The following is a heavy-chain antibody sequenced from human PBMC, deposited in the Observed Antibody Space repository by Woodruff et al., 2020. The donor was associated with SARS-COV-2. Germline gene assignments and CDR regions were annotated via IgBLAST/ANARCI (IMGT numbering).Heavy chain of an antibody. J-gene: IGHJ6*03. CDR2: ISYDGSNK. Sequence: TFSSYAMHWVRQAPGKGLEWVAVISYDGSNKYYADSVKGRFTISRDNSKNTLYLQMNSLRAEDTAVYYCARCSGYDFYYYYYM. D-gene: IGHD5-12*01. V-gene: IGHV3-30-3*01. CDR3: ARCSGYDFYYYYYM. CDR1: TFSSYA.